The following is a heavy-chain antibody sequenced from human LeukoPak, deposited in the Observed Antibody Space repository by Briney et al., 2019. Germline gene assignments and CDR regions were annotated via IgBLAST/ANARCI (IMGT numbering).Heavy chain of an antibody. J-gene: IGHJ4*02. Sequence: ASETLSLTCTVSGGSISSGDYYWSWIRQPPGKGLEWIGYIYYSGSTYYNPSLKSRVTISVDTSKNQFSLKLSSVTAADTAVYYCARVGIGTTVTPGPDYWGQGTLVTVSP. CDR1: GGSISSGDYY. D-gene: IGHD4-17*01. CDR2: IYYSGST. CDR3: ARVGIGTTVTPGPDY. V-gene: IGHV4-30-4*08.